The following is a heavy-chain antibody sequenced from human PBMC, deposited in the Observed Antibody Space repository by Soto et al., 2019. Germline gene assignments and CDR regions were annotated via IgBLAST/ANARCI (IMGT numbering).Heavy chain of an antibody. CDR2: ISISGVST. CDR1: GFTFSSYA. J-gene: IGHJ6*02. CDR3: LHIPVAGWGNRVFYSSAMDV. V-gene: IGHV3-23*01. D-gene: IGHD6-19*01. Sequence: QAGGSLRLSCAASGFTFSSYAMSWVRQAPGKGLEWVSSISISGVSTYYADSVRGRFIISSDDSNNTVFLEMNSLRAEDTAVYYCLHIPVAGWGNRVFYSSAMDVWGRGTTVTVSS.